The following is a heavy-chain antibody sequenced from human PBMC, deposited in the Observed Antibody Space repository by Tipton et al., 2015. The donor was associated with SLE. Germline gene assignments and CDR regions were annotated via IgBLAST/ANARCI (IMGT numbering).Heavy chain of an antibody. V-gene: IGHV3-7*01. J-gene: IGHJ5*02. Sequence: SLRLSCAASGFTFSSYWMSWVRQAPGKGLEWVANIKQDGSEKYYVDSVKGRFTISRDNAKNSLYLQMNSLRAEDTAVYYCALLKNGGYSSSSWFDPWGQGTLVTVSS. CDR1: GFTFSSYW. CDR3: ALLKNGGYSSSSWFDP. CDR2: IKQDGSEK. D-gene: IGHD6-6*01.